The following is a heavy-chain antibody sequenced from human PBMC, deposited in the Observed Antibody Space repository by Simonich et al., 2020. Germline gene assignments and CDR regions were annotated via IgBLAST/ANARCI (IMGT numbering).Heavy chain of an antibody. CDR1: GYTFTSYG. CDR3: ARASRGTWWYYYFDY. CDR2: ISAYHSNK. Sequence: QVQLVQSGAEVKKPGASVKVSCKASGYTFTSYGISWVRQAPGQGLEWMGRISAYHSNKNYAQKLQGRVTMTTDTSTSTAYMELRSLRSDDTAVYYWARASRGTWWYYYFDYWGQGTLVTVSS. V-gene: IGHV1-18*01. D-gene: IGHD2-15*01. J-gene: IGHJ4*02.